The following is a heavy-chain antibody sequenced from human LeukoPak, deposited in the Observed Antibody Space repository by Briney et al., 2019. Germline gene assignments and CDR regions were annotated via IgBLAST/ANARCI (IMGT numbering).Heavy chain of an antibody. V-gene: IGHV3-48*04. CDR2: ISSSSSNI. J-gene: IGHJ5*02. CDR1: GFTFSSYS. CDR3: ASTGSSSWLNWFDP. D-gene: IGHD6-13*01. Sequence: GGSLRLSCAASGFTFSSYSMNWVRQAPGKGLEWVSHISSSSSNIYYADSVKGRFTISRDNAENSLYLQMSSLRAEDTAVYYCASTGSSSWLNWFDPWGQGTLVIVSS.